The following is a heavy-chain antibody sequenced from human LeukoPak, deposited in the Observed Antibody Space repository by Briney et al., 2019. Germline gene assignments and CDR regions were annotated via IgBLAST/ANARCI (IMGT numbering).Heavy chain of an antibody. D-gene: IGHD6-19*01. V-gene: IGHV4-34*01. CDR3: ARELESAVAAIDY. CDR1: GGSFSGYY. J-gene: IGHJ4*02. Sequence: SETLSLTCAVYGGSFSGYYWSWIRQPPGKGLEWIGEINHSGSTNYNPSLKSRVTISVDTSKNQFSLKLSSVTAEDTAVYYCARELESAVAAIDYWGQGTLVTVSS. CDR2: INHSGST.